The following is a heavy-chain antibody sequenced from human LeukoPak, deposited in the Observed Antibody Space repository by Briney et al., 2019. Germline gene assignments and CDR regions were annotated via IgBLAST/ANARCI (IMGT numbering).Heavy chain of an antibody. Sequence: ASVKVSCKASGYTFSSYVISWVRQAPGQGLEWMGWINAYNGNTKYVQKVQGRVTMTTDTSTSTAYMEVRSLRSDDTAVYYCARRASLEIWSQGTMVTVSS. J-gene: IGHJ3*02. D-gene: IGHD3-16*02. CDR3: ARRASLEI. V-gene: IGHV1-18*01. CDR1: GYTFSSYV. CDR2: INAYNGNT.